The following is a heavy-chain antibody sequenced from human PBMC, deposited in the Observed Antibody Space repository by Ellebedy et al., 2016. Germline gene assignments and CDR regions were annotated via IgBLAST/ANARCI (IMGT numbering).Heavy chain of an antibody. CDR3: ARGDSRRWNSDKSGNFDY. CDR1: GFSLSTNGVA. Sequence: SGPTLVKPPQTLTLTCTFSGFSLSTNGVAVGWIRQPPGKALEWLALIYWADDKRYSPSLQSRLTITKDTSKNQVVLTMINMDPVDTATYYCARGDSRRWNSDKSGNFDYWGQGTLVSVSS. V-gene: IGHV2-5*02. D-gene: IGHD3-22*01. J-gene: IGHJ4*02. CDR2: IYWADDK.